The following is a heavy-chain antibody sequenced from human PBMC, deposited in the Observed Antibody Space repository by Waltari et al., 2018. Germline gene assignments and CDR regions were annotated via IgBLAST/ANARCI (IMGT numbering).Heavy chain of an antibody. CDR2: VYYGGTT. Sequence: QVQLQESGPGLVQPSETLSLTGGVPGYSINSCFYWAWLRQPPGKGLEWIGGVYYGGTTYFNSSLNSRATISKDASENQFSLRLRFVTAADTAVYFCVARPTVTNSRYFDSWGQGILVIVSS. CDR3: VARPTVTNSRYFDS. V-gene: IGHV4-38-2*01. D-gene: IGHD4-17*01. J-gene: IGHJ4*02. CDR1: GYSINSCFY.